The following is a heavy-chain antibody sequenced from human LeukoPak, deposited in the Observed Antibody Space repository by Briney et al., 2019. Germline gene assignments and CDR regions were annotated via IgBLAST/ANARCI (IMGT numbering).Heavy chain of an antibody. V-gene: IGHV4-61*01. CDR1: GGSVSRGSYY. CDR2: IYYSGST. CDR3: ASRTTGTTKWFDP. D-gene: IGHD1-1*01. Sequence: SETLSLTCTVSGGSVSRGSYYWSWIRQPPGKGLEWIGYIYYSGSTNYNPSLKSRVTISVDTSKDQFSLKLSSVSAADTAVYYCASRTTGTTKWFDPWGQGTLVTVSS. J-gene: IGHJ5*02.